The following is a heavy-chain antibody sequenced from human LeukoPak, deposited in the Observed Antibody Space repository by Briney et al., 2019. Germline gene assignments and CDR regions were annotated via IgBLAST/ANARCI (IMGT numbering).Heavy chain of an antibody. V-gene: IGHV3-30*02. J-gene: IGHJ4*02. Sequence: PGGSLRLSCAASGFTFSSYGMHWVRQAPGKGLEWLAFIRYDGSNKYYADSVKGRFTISRDNSKNTLYLQMNSLRAEDTAVYYCARDRESGSYSDYWGQGTLVTVSS. CDR1: GFTFSSYG. D-gene: IGHD1-26*01. CDR3: ARDRESGSYSDY. CDR2: IRYDGSNK.